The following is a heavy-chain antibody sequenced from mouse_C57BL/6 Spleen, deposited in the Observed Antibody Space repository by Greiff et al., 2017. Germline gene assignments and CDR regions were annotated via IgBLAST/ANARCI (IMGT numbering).Heavy chain of an antibody. CDR2: INPGSGGT. CDR1: GYAFTNYL. CDR3: ARWSYGSSYDY. V-gene: IGHV1-54*01. J-gene: IGHJ2*01. Sequence: VQLQQSGAELVRPGTSVTVSCKASGYAFTNYLIEWVKQRPGQGLEWIGVINPGSGGTNYNEKFKGKATLTADKSSSTAYMQLSSLTSEDSAVYFCARWSYGSSYDYWGQGTTLTVSS. D-gene: IGHD1-1*01.